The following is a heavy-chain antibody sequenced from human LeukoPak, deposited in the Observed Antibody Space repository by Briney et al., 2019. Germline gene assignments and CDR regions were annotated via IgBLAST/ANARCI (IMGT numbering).Heavy chain of an antibody. J-gene: IGHJ4*02. CDR2: INPNSGGT. Sequence: ASVNVSCKASGYTFTGYYMHWVRQAPGQGLEWMGRINPNSGGTNYAQKFQGRVTMTRDTSISTAYMELSRLRSDDTAVYYCTRAGDSSGWFDYWGQGTLVTVSS. CDR1: GYTFTGYY. V-gene: IGHV1-2*06. CDR3: TRAGDSSGWFDY. D-gene: IGHD6-19*01.